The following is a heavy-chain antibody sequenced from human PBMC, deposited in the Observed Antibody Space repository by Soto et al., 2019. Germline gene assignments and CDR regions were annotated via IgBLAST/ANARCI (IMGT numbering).Heavy chain of an antibody. CDR3: ARAQTYSSGWTPPSAFDY. CDR1: GYTFTSYA. CDR2: INAGNGNT. Sequence: ASVKVSCKASGYTFTSYAMHWVRQAPGQRLEWMGWINAGNGNTKYSQKFQGRVTITRDTSASTAYMELSSLRSEDTAVYYCARAQTYSSGWTPPSAFDYWGQGTLVTVSS. D-gene: IGHD6-19*01. V-gene: IGHV1-3*01. J-gene: IGHJ4*02.